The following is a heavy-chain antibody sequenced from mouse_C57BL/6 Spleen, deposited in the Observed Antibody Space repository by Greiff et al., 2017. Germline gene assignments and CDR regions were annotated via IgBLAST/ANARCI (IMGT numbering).Heavy chain of an antibody. D-gene: IGHD2-4*01. Sequence: EVKLQESGPGLVKPSQSLSLTCSVTGYSITSGYYWNWIRQFPGNKLEWMGYISYDGSNNYNPSLKNRISITRDTSKNQFFLKLNSVTTEDTATYYCARGMGLRQGTDYWGQGTTLTVSS. J-gene: IGHJ2*01. V-gene: IGHV3-6*01. CDR3: ARGMGLRQGTDY. CDR1: GYSITSGYY. CDR2: ISYDGSN.